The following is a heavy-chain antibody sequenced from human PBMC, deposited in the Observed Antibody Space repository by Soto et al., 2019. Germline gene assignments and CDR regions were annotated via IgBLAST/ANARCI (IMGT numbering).Heavy chain of an antibody. Sequence: ASVKVSCKASGYTFTSYGISWVRQAPGQGLEWMGWISAYNGNTNYAQKLQGRVTMTTDTSTSTAYMELRSLRSDDTAVYYCARARGSYHLCGYYYMDVWGKGTTVTISS. D-gene: IGHD1-26*01. CDR3: ARARGSYHLCGYYYMDV. V-gene: IGHV1-18*01. J-gene: IGHJ6*03. CDR2: ISAYNGNT. CDR1: GYTFTSYG.